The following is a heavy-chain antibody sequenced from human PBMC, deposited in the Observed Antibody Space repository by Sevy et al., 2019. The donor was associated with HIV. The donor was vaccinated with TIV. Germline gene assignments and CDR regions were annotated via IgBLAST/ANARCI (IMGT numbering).Heavy chain of an antibody. CDR1: GYSFTTYW. CDR2: ISPGDSDT. D-gene: IGHD3-22*01. V-gene: IGHV5-51*01. J-gene: IGHJ6*03. CDR3: ARAGKPAYYYASFNYYYYMDV. Sequence: GESLKISCKGSGYSFTTYWIGWVRQMPGKGLEWMGIISPGDSDTRYSPSFQGQVTISADKSISTAHLQWISLKASDTAMYYCARAGKPAYYYASFNYYYYMDVWGKGTTVTVSS.